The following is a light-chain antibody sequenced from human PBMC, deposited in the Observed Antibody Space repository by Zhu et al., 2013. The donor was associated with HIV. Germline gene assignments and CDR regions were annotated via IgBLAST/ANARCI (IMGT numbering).Light chain of an antibody. CDR1: SSNIGRNT. Sequence: QSVLTQPPSASGTPGQRVTISCSGSSSNIGRNTVNWYQQLPGTAPKLMIYDVSNRPSGVSNRFSGSKSGNTASLTISGLQAEDEGDYYCSSYTINTLQLFGGGTKVTVL. V-gene: IGLV1-44*01. J-gene: IGLJ3*02. CDR2: DVS. CDR3: SSYTINTLQL.